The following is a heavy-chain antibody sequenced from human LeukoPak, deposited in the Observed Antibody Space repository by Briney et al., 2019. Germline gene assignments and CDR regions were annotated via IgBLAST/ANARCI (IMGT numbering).Heavy chain of an antibody. CDR1: GFTFSSYG. CDR2: ISYDGSNK. V-gene: IGHV3-30*18. CDR3: AKDKGHYYGSGSYYNG. J-gene: IGHJ4*02. Sequence: GGSLRLSCAASGFTFSSYGMHWVRQAPGKGLEWVAVISYDGSNKYYADSVKGRFTISRDNSKNTLYLQMNSLRAEDTAVYYCAKDKGHYYGSGSYYNGWGQGTLVTVSS. D-gene: IGHD3-10*01.